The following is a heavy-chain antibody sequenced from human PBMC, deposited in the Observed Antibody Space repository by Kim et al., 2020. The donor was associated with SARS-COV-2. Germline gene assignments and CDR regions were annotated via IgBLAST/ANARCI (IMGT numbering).Heavy chain of an antibody. Sequence: GGSLRLSCAASGFAVSDNYMSWVRQAPGKGLEWVSVLYSDDKTYYADSVKGRFAISRDSSKNTLYLQMNSLRAEDTAVYFCAKYLLSSGPLDFWGQGTMVTVSS. D-gene: IGHD3-22*01. CDR1: GFAVSDNY. CDR3: AKYLLSSGPLDF. V-gene: IGHV3-53*01. CDR2: LYSDDKT. J-gene: IGHJ3*01.